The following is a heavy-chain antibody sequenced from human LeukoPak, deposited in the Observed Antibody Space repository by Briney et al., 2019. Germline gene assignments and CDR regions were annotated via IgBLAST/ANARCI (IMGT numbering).Heavy chain of an antibody. V-gene: IGHV4-34*01. J-gene: IGHJ5*02. Sequence: SETLSLTCAVSGGSFSGYYWTWIRQPPGKGLEWIGEINHSGSTNYNPSLKSRVTISVDTSKNQFSLKLSSVTAADTAVYYCARHNDFWSGYDNWFDPWGQGTLVTVSS. CDR2: INHSGST. CDR1: GGSFSGYY. D-gene: IGHD3-3*01. CDR3: ARHNDFWSGYDNWFDP.